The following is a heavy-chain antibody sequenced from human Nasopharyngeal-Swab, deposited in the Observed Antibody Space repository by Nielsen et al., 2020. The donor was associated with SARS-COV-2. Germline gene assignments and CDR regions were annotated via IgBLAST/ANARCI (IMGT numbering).Heavy chain of an antibody. J-gene: IGHJ6*03. D-gene: IGHD2-15*01. CDR1: GFTFSSYG. V-gene: IGHV3-33*01. CDR2: IWYDGSNK. CDR3: ARREEAFGYCSGGSCYSYYDYYYYYMDV. Sequence: GESLKISCAASGFTFSSYGMHWVRQAPGKGLEWVAVIWYDGSNKYYADSVKGRFTISRDNSKNTLYLQMNSLRAEDTAVYYCARREEAFGYCSGGSCYSYYDYYYYYMDVWGKGTTVTVSS.